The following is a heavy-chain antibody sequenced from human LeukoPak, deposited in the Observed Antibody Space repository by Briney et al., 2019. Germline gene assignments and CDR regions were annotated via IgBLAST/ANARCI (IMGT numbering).Heavy chain of an antibody. CDR3: AKDRRGDYGDYFDY. J-gene: IGHJ4*02. V-gene: IGHV3-23*01. Sequence: GGSLRLSCAASGFTFSSSAMSWVRQVPGKGLEWVSGISASGGSTSYADSVKGRFTISRDNSKNTLYLQMNSLRAEDTAVYYCAKDRRGDYGDYFDYWGQGTLVTVSS. D-gene: IGHD4-17*01. CDR2: ISASGGST. CDR1: GFTFSSSA.